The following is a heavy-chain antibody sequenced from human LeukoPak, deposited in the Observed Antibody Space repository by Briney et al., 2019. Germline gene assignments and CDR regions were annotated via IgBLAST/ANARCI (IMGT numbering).Heavy chain of an antibody. CDR2: IYYSGST. CDR1: GGFISSSSYY. CDR3: AREGNGSGSYYSRQLDP. J-gene: IGHJ5*02. Sequence: PSETLSLTCTVSGGFISSSSYYWGWIRQPPGKGLEWIGSIYYSGSTYYNPSLKSRVTISVDTSKNQFSLKLSSVTAADTAVYYCAREGNGSGSYYSRQLDPWGQGTLVTVSS. V-gene: IGHV4-39*07. D-gene: IGHD3-10*01.